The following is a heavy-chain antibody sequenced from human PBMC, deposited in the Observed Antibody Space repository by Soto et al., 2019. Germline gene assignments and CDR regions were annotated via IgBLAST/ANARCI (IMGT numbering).Heavy chain of an antibody. J-gene: IGHJ4*02. CDR2: ISTYKGNT. V-gene: IGHV1-18*01. Sequence: QVQLVQSGPEVKKPGASVKVSCKTSGYTFTDYGISWVRQAPGQGLEWMGWISTYKGNTNYAQKFQGIVTMTTDTSTTTAYMELRSLRSDDTAVYYCATRSPAFDYWGQGTLVTVSS. CDR1: GYTFTDYG. CDR3: ATRSPAFDY.